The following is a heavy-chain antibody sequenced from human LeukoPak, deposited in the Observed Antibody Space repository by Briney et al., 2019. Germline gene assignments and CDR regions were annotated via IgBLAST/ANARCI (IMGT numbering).Heavy chain of an antibody. D-gene: IGHD2-2*01. CDR3: ARDGCSSTSCYPYYYYYYGMDV. J-gene: IGHJ6*02. CDR2: IYYSGST. V-gene: IGHV4-39*07. Sequence: SETLSLTCTVSGGSISSSSYYWGWIRQPPGKGLEWIGSIYYSGSTYYNPSLKSRVTISVDTSKNQFSLRLSSETAADTAVYYCARDGCSSTSCYPYYYYYYGMDVWGQGTTVTVPS. CDR1: GGSISSSSYY.